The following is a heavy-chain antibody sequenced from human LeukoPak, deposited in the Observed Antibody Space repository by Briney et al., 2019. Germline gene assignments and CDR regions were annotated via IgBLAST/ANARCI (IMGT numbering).Heavy chain of an antibody. CDR3: ARPRVVAATNWFDP. J-gene: IGHJ5*02. D-gene: IGHD2-15*01. Sequence: PSETLSLTCTVSGGSISSRLYYWGWIRQPPEKGLEWIGSINYSGTTYYKPSLKSRLTISLDTSKKQFSLRLNSVTAADTAVYYCARPRVVAATNWFDPWGQGTLVTVSS. CDR1: GGSISSRLYY. CDR2: INYSGTT. V-gene: IGHV4-39*01.